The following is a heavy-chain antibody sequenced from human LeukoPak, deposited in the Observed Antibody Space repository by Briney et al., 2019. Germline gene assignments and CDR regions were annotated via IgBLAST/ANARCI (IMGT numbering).Heavy chain of an antibody. D-gene: IGHD5-18*01. CDR3: GNLDTPMGY. J-gene: IGHJ4*02. Sequence: PGGSLRLSCATSGFTFRDYEMNWVRQAPGKGLVWVSRINSDGSSTSYADSVKGRFTISRDNAKNTLYLQMNSLRAEDTAVYYCGNLDTPMGYRGQGTLVTVSS. CDR2: INSDGSST. V-gene: IGHV3-74*01. CDR1: GFTFRDYE.